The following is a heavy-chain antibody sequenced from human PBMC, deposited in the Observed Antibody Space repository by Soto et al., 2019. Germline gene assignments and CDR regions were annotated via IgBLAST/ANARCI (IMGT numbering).Heavy chain of an antibody. V-gene: IGHV3-33*01. CDR1: GFTFSSYG. CDR3: ARPEAVAGFFQH. Sequence: PGGSLGLSCAASGFTFSSYGMHWVRQAPGKGLEWVAVIWYDGSNKYYADSVKGRFTISRDNSKNTLYLQMNSLRAEDTAVYYCARPEAVAGFFQHWGQGTLVTVSS. D-gene: IGHD6-19*01. J-gene: IGHJ1*01. CDR2: IWYDGSNK.